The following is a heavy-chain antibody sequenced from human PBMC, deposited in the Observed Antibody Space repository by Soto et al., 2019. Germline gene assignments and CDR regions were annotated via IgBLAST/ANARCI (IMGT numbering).Heavy chain of an antibody. J-gene: IGHJ5*02. CDR1: GGSISSGDYY. CDR2: IYYSGST. CDR3: ARELVVPAAMTENWFDP. Sequence: KPSETLSLTCTVSGGSISSGDYYWSWIRQPPGKGLEWIGYIYYSGSTYYNPSLKSRVTISVDTSKNQFSLKLSSVTAADTAVYYCARELVVPAAMTENWFDPWGQGTLVTVSS. V-gene: IGHV4-30-4*01. D-gene: IGHD2-2*01.